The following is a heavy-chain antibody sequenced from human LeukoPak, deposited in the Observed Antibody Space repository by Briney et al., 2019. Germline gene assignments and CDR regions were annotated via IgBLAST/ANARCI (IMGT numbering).Heavy chain of an antibody. D-gene: IGHD6-13*01. Sequence: PGGSLRLSCVASGFTFSTYSMNWVRQAPGKGLEWVSFISTSSNYIYYADSVKGRFTISRDNAKNSLYLQMNSLRAEDTAVYYCARDLMGIAYRGAFYYWGQGTLVTVSS. CDR3: ARDLMGIAYRGAFYY. CDR1: GFTFSTYS. V-gene: IGHV3-21*04. CDR2: ISTSSNYI. J-gene: IGHJ4*02.